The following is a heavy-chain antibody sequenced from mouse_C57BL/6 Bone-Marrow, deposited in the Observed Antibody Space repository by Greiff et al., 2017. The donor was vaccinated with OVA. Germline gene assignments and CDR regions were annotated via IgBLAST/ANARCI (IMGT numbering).Heavy chain of an antibody. CDR2: INYDGSST. V-gene: IGHV5-16*01. CDR1: GFTFSDYY. D-gene: IGHD1-1*01. J-gene: IGHJ1*03. Sequence: EVQRVESEGGLVQPGSSMKLSCTASGFTFSDYYMAWVRQVPEKGLEWVANINYDGSSTYYLDSLKSRFIISRDNAKNILYLQMSSLKSEDTATYYCAREGITTVAHWYFDVWGTGTTVTVSS. CDR3: AREGITTVAHWYFDV.